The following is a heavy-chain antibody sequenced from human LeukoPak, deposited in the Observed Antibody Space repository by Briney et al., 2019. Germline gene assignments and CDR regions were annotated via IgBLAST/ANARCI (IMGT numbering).Heavy chain of an antibody. CDR1: GFTFGNCG. V-gene: IGHV3-23*01. Sequence: GGSLRLSCAASGFTFGNCGMSWVRQAPGKGLEWVSAISGSGGSTYYADSVKGRFTISRDNSKNTLYLQMNSLRAEDTAVYYCAKTQNSWYVTSYNWFDPWGQGTLVTVSS. J-gene: IGHJ5*02. D-gene: IGHD6-13*01. CDR3: AKTQNSWYVTSYNWFDP. CDR2: ISGSGGST.